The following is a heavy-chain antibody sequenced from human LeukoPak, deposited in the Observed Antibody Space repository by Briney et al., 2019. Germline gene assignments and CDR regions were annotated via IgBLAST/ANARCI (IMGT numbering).Heavy chain of an antibody. CDR3: AKTEMATIHNFDY. V-gene: IGHV3-30*02. CDR2: IRYDGSNK. Sequence: GGSLRLSCAASGFTFSRYSMNWVRQAPGKGLEWVAFIRYDGSNKYYADSVKGRFTTSRDNSKNTLYLQMNSLRAEDTAVYYCAKTEMATIHNFDYWGKGTTVTVSS. CDR1: GFTFSRYS. D-gene: IGHD5-24*01. J-gene: IGHJ4*03.